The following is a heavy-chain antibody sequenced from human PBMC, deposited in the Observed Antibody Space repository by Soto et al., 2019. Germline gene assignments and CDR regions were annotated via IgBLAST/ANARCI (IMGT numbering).Heavy chain of an antibody. CDR2: ISGSGGST. D-gene: IGHD1-26*01. Sequence: EVQLLESGGGLVQPGGSLRLSCAASGFTFSSYAMSWVRQAPGKGLEWVSAISGSGGSTYYADSVKGRFTISRDNSKNSRYLQMNSLRAEDTAVYYWAGSGTYFDYWGQGTLVTVSS. CDR1: GFTFSSYA. V-gene: IGHV3-23*01. CDR3: AGSGTYFDY. J-gene: IGHJ4*02.